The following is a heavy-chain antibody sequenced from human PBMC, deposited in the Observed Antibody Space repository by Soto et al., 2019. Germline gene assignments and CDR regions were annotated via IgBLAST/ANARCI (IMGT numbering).Heavy chain of an antibody. V-gene: IGHV1-18*01. CDR3: ARDAAIGMNDY. J-gene: IGHJ4*02. CDR1: GCTFTSYG. Sequence: XSVKVSCKASGCTFTSYGISWVRQAPGQGLEWMGWXSAYNXNPKYEKKLQXXVTLTKDXXKSKDYMEMRSLRSDDTAVYYCARDAAIGMNDYWGQGTLVTVSS. CDR2: XSAYNXNP. D-gene: IGHD1-20*01.